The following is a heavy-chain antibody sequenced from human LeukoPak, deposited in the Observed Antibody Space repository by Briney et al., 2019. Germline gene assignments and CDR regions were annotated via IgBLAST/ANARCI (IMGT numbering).Heavy chain of an antibody. CDR1: GYTFTSYD. J-gene: IGHJ6*03. Sequence: ASVKVSCKASGYTFTSYDINWVRQATGQGLEWMGWMNPNSGNTGYAQKFQGRVTTTRNTSISTAYMELSSLRSEDTAVYYCARGVVPAAMPFYYYYYMDVWGKGTTVTVSS. CDR3: ARGVVPAAMPFYYYYYMDV. D-gene: IGHD2-2*01. CDR2: MNPNSGNT. V-gene: IGHV1-8*03.